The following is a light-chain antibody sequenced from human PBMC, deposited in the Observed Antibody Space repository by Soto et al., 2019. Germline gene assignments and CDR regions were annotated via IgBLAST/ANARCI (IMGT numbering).Light chain of an antibody. Sequence: IQLTQSPASLSASAGDRVTFTCRASQDIAIYLAWYQQKPGEAPNLLIHTASTLHGGVPSRFSGSGSGTDFTLTITSLQAEDFATYYCQQTRAYPSTFGGGTKV. J-gene: IGKJ4*01. CDR3: QQTRAYPST. V-gene: IGKV1-9*01. CDR2: TAS. CDR1: QDIAIY.